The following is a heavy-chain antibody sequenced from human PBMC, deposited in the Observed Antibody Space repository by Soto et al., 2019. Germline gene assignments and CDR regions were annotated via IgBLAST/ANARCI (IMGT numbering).Heavy chain of an antibody. D-gene: IGHD1-1*01. CDR1: GGSISSNNYY. CDR3: ASHLPPHNWGGGYFDY. CDR2: MSYSRST. Sequence: QLQLQESGPGLVKPSETLSLTCFVSGGSISSNNYYWGWIRQPPGKGLEWIGSMSYSRSTYYNPSPKSRVTLSGDTSKNQFSLKPTSVTAADPAGYYWASHLPPHNWGGGYFDYWGQGPLVTVSS. J-gene: IGHJ4*02. V-gene: IGHV4-39*01.